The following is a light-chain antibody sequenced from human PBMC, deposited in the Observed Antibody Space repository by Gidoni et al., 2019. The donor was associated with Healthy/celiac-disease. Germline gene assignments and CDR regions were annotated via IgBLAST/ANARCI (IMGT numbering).Light chain of an antibody. J-gene: IGKJ1*01. CDR2: GTS. CDR3: QQYNNWRT. Sequence: EIVMTQSPATLSVSPGERATLSCRASQSVSSNLAWYQQKPGQAPRHLIYGTSTRATGIPARFSGSVSGTDFTLTIRSLQSEDFAVYYCQQYNNWRTFGQGTKVEIK. V-gene: IGKV3-15*01. CDR1: QSVSSN.